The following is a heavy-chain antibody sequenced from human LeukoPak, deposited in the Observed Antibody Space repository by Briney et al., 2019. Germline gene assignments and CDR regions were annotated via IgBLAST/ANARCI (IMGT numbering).Heavy chain of an antibody. CDR3: AREGGLRTTYYYDSSGYYSAIFDY. V-gene: IGHV4-34*01. CDR2: INHSGST. D-gene: IGHD3-22*01. J-gene: IGHJ4*02. Sequence: PSETLSLTCAVYGGSFSGYYWSWIRQPPGKGLEWIGEINHSGSTNYNPSLKSRVTISVDTSKSQFSLKLSSVTAADTAVYYCAREGGLRTTYYYDSSGYYSAIFDYWGQGTLVTVSS. CDR1: GGSFSGYY.